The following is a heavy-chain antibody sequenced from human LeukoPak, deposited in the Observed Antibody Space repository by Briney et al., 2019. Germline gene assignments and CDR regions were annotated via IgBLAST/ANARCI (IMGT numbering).Heavy chain of an antibody. CDR3: ARSYYDSSGYPDY. CDR2: IIPILGIA. D-gene: IGHD3-22*01. V-gene: IGHV1-69*04. CDR1: GGTFSSYA. J-gene: IGHJ4*02. Sequence: ASVKVSCKASGGTFSSYAISWVRQAPGQGLEWMGRIIPILGIANYAQKFQGRVTITADKSTSTAYMELSSLRSEDTAVYYCARSYYDSSGYPDYWVQGTLVTVSS.